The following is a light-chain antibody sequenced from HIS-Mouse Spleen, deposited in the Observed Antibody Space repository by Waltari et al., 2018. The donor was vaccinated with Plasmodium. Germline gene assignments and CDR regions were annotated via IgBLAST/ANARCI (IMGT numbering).Light chain of an antibody. J-gene: IGLJ3*02. CDR1: ALPTKY. CDR2: EDS. CDR3: YSTDSSGNHRV. V-gene: IGLV3-10*01. Sequence: SYELTPPPPVSVSPGQTARITCSGYALPTKYAYWYQQKSGQAPVLVIYEDSKRPPGIPERFSGSSSGTMATLTISGAQVEDEADYYCYSTDSSGNHRVFGGGTKLTVL.